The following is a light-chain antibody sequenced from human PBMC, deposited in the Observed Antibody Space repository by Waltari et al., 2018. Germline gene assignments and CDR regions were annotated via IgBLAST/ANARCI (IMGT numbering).Light chain of an antibody. CDR1: QSVSSF. J-gene: IGKJ4*01. Sequence: EIVLPQSPATLSLSPGERATLSCRASQSVSSFLAWFQQKPGQAPRLLIFDASKRATDIPARFSATGSGTDFTLTISSLEPEDFAVYYCQQRSNWPSLSFGGGTKVEIK. CDR3: QQRSNWPSLS. V-gene: IGKV3-11*01. CDR2: DAS.